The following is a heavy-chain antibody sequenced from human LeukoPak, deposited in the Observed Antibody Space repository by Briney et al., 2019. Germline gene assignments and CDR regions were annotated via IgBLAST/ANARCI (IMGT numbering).Heavy chain of an antibody. J-gene: IGHJ4*02. CDR2: INPSGGST. CDR1: GYTFTSYY. Sequence: ASVKVSCKASGYTFTSYYMHWVRQAPGQGLEWMGIINPSGGSTSYAQKFQGRVTMTRDTSTSTVYMELSSLRSEDTAVYYCARSLGARKWASSLSFDYWGQGTLVTVSS. V-gene: IGHV1-46*01. D-gene: IGHD6-13*01. CDR3: ARSLGARKWASSLSFDY.